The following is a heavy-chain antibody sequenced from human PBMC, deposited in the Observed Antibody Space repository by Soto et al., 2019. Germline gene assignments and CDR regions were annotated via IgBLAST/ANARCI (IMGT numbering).Heavy chain of an antibody. D-gene: IGHD6-13*01. CDR1: GYSFTSYW. Sequence: GESLKISCKGSGYSFTSYWIGWARQMPGKGLEWMGIIYPGDSDTRYSPSFQGQVTISADKSTSTAYLQWSSLKASDTAMYYCAKTAAGGKNYYGMDVWGQGTTVTVSS. V-gene: IGHV5-51*01. CDR2: IYPGDSDT. CDR3: AKTAAGGKNYYGMDV. J-gene: IGHJ6*02.